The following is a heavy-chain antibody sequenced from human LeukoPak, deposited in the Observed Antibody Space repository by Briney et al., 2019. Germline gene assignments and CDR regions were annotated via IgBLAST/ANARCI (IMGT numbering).Heavy chain of an antibody. CDR2: ISTYNGDT. CDR3: ARETSSRDDP. J-gene: IGHJ5*02. CDR1: VYTFGTYG. Sequence: ASVKVSCQASVYTFGTYGIRWVRQAPGQGLEWMGWISTYNGDTNYAQNLQGRVTMTTDTSTGTAYMELRCLRSDDTAVYYCARETSSRDDPWGQGTLVIVSS. D-gene: IGHD2-2*01. V-gene: IGHV1-18*01.